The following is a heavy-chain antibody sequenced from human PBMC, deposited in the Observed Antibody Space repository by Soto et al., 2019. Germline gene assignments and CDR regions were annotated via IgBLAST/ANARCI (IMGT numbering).Heavy chain of an antibody. D-gene: IGHD2-15*01. CDR3: ARAKVDYYYYGMDV. J-gene: IGHJ6*02. CDR1: GGTFSSYA. Sequence: KASGGTFSSYAISWVRQAPGQGLEWMGGIIPIFGTANYAQKFQGRVTITADESTSTAYMELSSLRSEDTAVYYCARAKVDYYYYGMDVWGQGTTVTVSS. V-gene: IGHV1-69*01. CDR2: IIPIFGTA.